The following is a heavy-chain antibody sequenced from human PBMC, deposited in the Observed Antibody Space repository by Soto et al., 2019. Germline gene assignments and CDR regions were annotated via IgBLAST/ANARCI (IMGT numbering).Heavy chain of an antibody. V-gene: IGHV1-18*04. D-gene: IGHD3-10*01. J-gene: IGHJ6*02. CDR1: GYTFTSYG. CDR3: ASGTITMIRGVVYFYYGLDV. Sequence: QIQLVQSGAEVKKPGASVKVSCKASGYTFTSYGISWMRQAPGQGLECMGWISGYNGNTYYAQKIQGRVTMTTDTSARTAYMELRSLRSDDTAIYYCASGTITMIRGVVYFYYGLDVWGQGTAVTVTS. CDR2: ISGYNGNT.